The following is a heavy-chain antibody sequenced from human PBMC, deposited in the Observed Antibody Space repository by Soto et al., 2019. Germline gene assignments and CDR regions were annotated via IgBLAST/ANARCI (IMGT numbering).Heavy chain of an antibody. D-gene: IGHD1-26*01. J-gene: IGHJ3*02. CDR3: ARDGSGSYYVDPQDAFDI. CDR1: GGSISSGGYY. V-gene: IGHV4-31*03. CDR2: IYYSGST. Sequence: SETLSLTCTVSGGSISSGGYYWSWIRQHPGKGLEWIGYIYYSGSTYYNPSLKSRVTISVDTSKNQFSLKLSSVTAADTAVYYCARDGSGSYYVDPQDAFDIWGQGTMVTVSS.